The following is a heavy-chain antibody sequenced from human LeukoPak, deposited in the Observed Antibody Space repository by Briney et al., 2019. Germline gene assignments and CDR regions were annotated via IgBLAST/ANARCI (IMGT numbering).Heavy chain of an antibody. D-gene: IGHD3-3*01. J-gene: IGHJ3*01. CDR1: GGSIISGGYS. CDR2: IFHSGDT. Sequence: SQTLSLTCAVSGGSIISGGYSWSWIRQTPEKGLEWIGHIFHSGDTEYNPSLKNRVAMSLVRSKNQVSLELSSVTAADTAVYYCARAPGAPRGYYAGGFDVWGQGTLVTVSS. V-gene: IGHV4-30-2*01. CDR3: ARAPGAPRGYYAGGFDV.